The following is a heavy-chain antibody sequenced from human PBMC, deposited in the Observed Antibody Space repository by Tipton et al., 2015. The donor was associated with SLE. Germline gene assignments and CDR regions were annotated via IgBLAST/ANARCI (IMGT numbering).Heavy chain of an antibody. CDR3: ARKQWFGELSAFDI. V-gene: IGHV4-59*11. Sequence: TLSLTCTVSGDSFTSHYYNWIRQPPGQGLEGIGHISTTWGTIYNPSLASRISISMDRSKNQISLRLNSVAAADTAVYYCARKQWFGELSAFDIWGQGTMVTVSS. D-gene: IGHD3-10*01. CDR1: GDSFTSHY. J-gene: IGHJ3*02. CDR2: ISTTWGT.